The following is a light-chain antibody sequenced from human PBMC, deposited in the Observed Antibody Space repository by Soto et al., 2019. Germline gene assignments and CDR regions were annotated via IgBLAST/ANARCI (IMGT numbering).Light chain of an antibody. Sequence: EIVLTQSPATLSLSPGESATLSCRASQNVGLFLAWYQQKSGQTPSLLIYDASSRAPGIPARFSGGGSGTDFTLTLSSLEPEDFEVYYCQHRSDWLGTFGPGTKVDIK. CDR3: QHRSDWLGT. J-gene: IGKJ3*01. V-gene: IGKV3-11*01. CDR2: DAS. CDR1: QNVGLF.